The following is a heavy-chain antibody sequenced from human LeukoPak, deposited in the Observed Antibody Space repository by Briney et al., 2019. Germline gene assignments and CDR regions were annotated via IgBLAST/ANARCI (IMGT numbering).Heavy chain of an antibody. CDR3: ARRYSSSWYPQGYYYMDV. V-gene: IGHV1-69*10. D-gene: IGHD6-13*01. CDR2: FIPILGTA. Sequence: GASVKVSCKASGGTFSDYALNWVRQAPGQGLEWMGVFIPILGTANSTQKFQDRVTITADISTDTVYMELSSLRSEDTAVYYCARRYSSSWYPQGYYYMDVWGKGTTVTISS. CDR1: GGTFSDYA. J-gene: IGHJ6*03.